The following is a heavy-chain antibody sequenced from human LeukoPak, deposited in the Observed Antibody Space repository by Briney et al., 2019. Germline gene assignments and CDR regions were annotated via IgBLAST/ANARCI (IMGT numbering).Heavy chain of an antibody. CDR1: GGTFSSYA. J-gene: IGHJ4*02. V-gene: IGHV1-69*13. CDR3: ARERDSSSDYFDY. CDR2: IIPIFGTA. Sequence: VASVKVSCKASGGTFSSYAISWVRQAPGQGLEWMGGIIPIFGTANYAQKFQGRVTITADESTSTAYMELSSLRSEDTAVYYCARERDSSSDYFDYWGQGTLVTVSS. D-gene: IGHD6-6*01.